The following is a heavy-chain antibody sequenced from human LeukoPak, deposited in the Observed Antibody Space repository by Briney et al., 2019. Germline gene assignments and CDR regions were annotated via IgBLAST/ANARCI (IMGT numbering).Heavy chain of an antibody. J-gene: IGHJ5*02. CDR3: ARQKYYYDSSGEVNWFDP. V-gene: IGHV4-59*08. CDR2: ILYSGST. Sequence: SETLSLTCIVSGGSMSSYYWSWIRQSPGRGLEWIGYILYSGSTNYNPSLKSRVTISVDTSKNQFSLKLNSVTAADTAVYYCARQKYYYDSSGEVNWFDPWGQGTLVTVSS. D-gene: IGHD3-22*01. CDR1: GGSMSSYY.